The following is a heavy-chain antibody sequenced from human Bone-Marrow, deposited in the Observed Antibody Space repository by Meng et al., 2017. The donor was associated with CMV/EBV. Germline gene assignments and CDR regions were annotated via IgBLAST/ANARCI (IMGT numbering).Heavy chain of an antibody. CDR2: IYHTGST. V-gene: IGHV4-59*01. CDR3: ARFGPYDFWSGYYSTWFYGMDV. Sequence: SETLSLTCTVSGGAISTYYWSWIRQPPGKGLEWIGYIYHTGSTNYNPSLKSRVTISVDTSKNQFSLNLSSVTAADTAVYYCARFGPYDFWSGYYSTWFYGMDVWGQGTTVTVSS. CDR1: GGAISTYY. D-gene: IGHD3-3*01. J-gene: IGHJ6*02.